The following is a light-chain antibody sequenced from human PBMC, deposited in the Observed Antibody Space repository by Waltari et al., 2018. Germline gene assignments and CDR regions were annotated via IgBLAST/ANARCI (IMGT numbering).Light chain of an antibody. J-gene: IGLJ3*02. CDR3: SSYAGSINFML. Sequence: QSALTQPPSASGSPGQSVTISCTGTGNDIGSYNYVSWYQQHPGKAPKPMIYEVTKRPSGVPDRFSGSKSGSTASLTVSGLQAEDEASYYCSSYAGSINFMLFGGGTKLTVL. CDR2: EVT. CDR1: GNDIGSYNY. V-gene: IGLV2-8*01.